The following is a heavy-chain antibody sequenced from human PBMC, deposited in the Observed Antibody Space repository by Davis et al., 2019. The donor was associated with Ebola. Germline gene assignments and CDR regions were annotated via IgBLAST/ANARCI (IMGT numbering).Heavy chain of an antibody. CDR3: TRIPRYDSNWYFDL. CDR2: ISYDGSNE. D-gene: IGHD3-3*01. V-gene: IGHV3-30*04. J-gene: IGHJ2*01. Sequence: GESLKISCAASGITFSSYAMHWVRQAPGKGLEWLAIISYDGSNEYYADSVKGRFTISRDNSKNTLYLQMNSLRPEDTAVYYCTRIPRYDSNWYFDLWGRGTLVTVSS. CDR1: GITFSSYA.